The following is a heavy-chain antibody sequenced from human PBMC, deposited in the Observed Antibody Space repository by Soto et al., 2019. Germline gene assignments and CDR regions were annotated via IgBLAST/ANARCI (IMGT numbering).Heavy chain of an antibody. Sequence: PGGSLRLSCAASGFTFSDYYMSWIRQAPGKGLEWVSYISSSSSYTNYADSVKGRFTISRDNAKNSLYLQMNSLRAEDTAVYYCARVAPPMVRGVIITYAWFDPWGQGTLVTVSS. D-gene: IGHD3-10*01. CDR2: ISSSSSYT. CDR3: ARVAPPMVRGVIITYAWFDP. J-gene: IGHJ5*02. CDR1: GFTFSDYY. V-gene: IGHV3-11*06.